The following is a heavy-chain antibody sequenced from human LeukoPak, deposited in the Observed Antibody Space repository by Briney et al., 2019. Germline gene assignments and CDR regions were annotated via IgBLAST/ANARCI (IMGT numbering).Heavy chain of an antibody. CDR1: GGSISSYY. J-gene: IGHJ4*02. Sequence: NPSETLSLTCTVSGGSISSYYWSWIRQPAGKGLEWIGRIYTSGSTNYNPSLKSRVTMSVDTSKNQFSLKLSSVTAADTAVYYCAREFKRWRPGYCSGTSCYAFDYWGQGTLVTVSS. D-gene: IGHD2-2*01. CDR2: IYTSGST. V-gene: IGHV4-4*07. CDR3: AREFKRWRPGYCSGTSCYAFDY.